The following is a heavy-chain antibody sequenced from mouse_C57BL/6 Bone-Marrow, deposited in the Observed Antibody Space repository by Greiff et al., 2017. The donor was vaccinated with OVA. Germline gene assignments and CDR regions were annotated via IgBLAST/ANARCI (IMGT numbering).Heavy chain of an antibody. CDR1: GFNIKDYY. Sequence: VQLKQSGAELVKPGASVKLSCTASGFNIKDYYMHWVKQRTEQGLEWIGRIDPEDGETKYAPKFQGKATITADTSSNTAYLQLSSLTSEDTAVYYCASPYDYGSSHWYFDVWGTGTTVTVSS. CDR3: ASPYDYGSSHWYFDV. CDR2: IDPEDGET. V-gene: IGHV14-2*01. J-gene: IGHJ1*03. D-gene: IGHD1-1*01.